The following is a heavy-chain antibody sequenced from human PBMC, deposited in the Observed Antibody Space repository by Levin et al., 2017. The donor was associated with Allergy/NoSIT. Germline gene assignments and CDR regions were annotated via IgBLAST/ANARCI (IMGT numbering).Heavy chain of an antibody. CDR3: ARAGYGSGSAHYSDY. J-gene: IGHJ4*02. CDR2: IYHSGST. CDR1: GGSISSGGYS. Sequence: PSETLSLTCAVSGGSISSGGYSWSWIRQPPGKGLEWIGYIYHSGSTYYNPSLKSRVTISVDRSKNQFSLKLSSVTAADTAVYYCARAGYGSGSAHYSDYWGQGTLVTVSS. D-gene: IGHD3-10*01. V-gene: IGHV4-30-2*01.